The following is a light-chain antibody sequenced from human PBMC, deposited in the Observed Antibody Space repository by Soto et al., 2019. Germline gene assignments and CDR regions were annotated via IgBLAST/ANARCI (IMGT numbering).Light chain of an antibody. CDR1: QGISSY. CDR2: AAS. Sequence: IQLTQSPSSLSASVGDRVTITCRASQGISSYLAWYQQKPGKAPKLLIYAASTLQSGVPSRFSGSGSGTDFTLTISSLQPDDFATYYCQQLNSYPRRITFGPGTKVDIK. V-gene: IGKV1-9*01. CDR3: QQLNSYPRRIT. J-gene: IGKJ3*01.